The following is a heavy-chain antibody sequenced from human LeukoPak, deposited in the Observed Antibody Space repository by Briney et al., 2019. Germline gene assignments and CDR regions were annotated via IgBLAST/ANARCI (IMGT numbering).Heavy chain of an antibody. Sequence: GGSLRLSCAASGFTFSRYAMHWVRQAPGKGLEWVAVISYDGSNKYNADSVKGRFTISRDSSKNTLYLQMNSLRAEDTAVYYCTKDGYGAFYFDFWGQGAQVTVSS. D-gene: IGHD3-22*01. V-gene: IGHV3-30-3*01. CDR2: ISYDGSNK. CDR3: TKDGYGAFYFDF. CDR1: GFTFSRYA. J-gene: IGHJ4*02.